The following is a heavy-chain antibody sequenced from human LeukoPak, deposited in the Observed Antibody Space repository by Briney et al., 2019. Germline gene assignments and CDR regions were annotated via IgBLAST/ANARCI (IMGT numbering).Heavy chain of an antibody. CDR1: GFTFSSYG. V-gene: IGHV3-21*01. Sequence: GGSLRLSCAASGFTFSSYGMNWVRQAPGKGLEWVSSISSSSSYIYYADSVKGRFTISRDNAKNSLYLQMNSLRAEDTAVYYCARERGSYDSSGYYLDYWGQGTLVTVSS. D-gene: IGHD3-22*01. CDR2: ISSSSSYI. CDR3: ARERGSYDSSGYYLDY. J-gene: IGHJ4*02.